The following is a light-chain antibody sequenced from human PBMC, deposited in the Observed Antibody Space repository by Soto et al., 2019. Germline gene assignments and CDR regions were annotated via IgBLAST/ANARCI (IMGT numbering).Light chain of an antibody. J-gene: IGLJ2*01. CDR3: CSYAGSITFT. Sequence: QSALTQPASVSGSPGQSITISCTGTSSDVGNYNLVSWYQQHPGKAPKLIIYATRKRPSGVSNRYSGSKSGNTASLIISGLQAEDEATYHCCSYAGSITFTFGGGTKLTVL. CDR1: SSDVGNYNL. V-gene: IGLV2-23*02. CDR2: ATR.